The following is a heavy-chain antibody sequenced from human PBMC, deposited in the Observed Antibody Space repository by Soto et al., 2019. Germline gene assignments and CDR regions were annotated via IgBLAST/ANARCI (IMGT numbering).Heavy chain of an antibody. CDR3: ARDNVVSKGYGMDV. V-gene: IGHV4-4*07. CDR2: IYTNGDT. Sequence: SETLSLTCTVSGGSISNYYLSWLRQPAGKGLEWIGRIYTNGDTNYNPSLKNRVTMSVNASKNQFSLKLRSVTAADTALYYCARDNVVSKGYGMDVWGQGTTVTVSS. CDR1: GGSISNYY. J-gene: IGHJ6*02. D-gene: IGHD2-8*01.